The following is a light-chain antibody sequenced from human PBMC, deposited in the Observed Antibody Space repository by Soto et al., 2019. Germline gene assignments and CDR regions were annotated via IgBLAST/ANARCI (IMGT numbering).Light chain of an antibody. CDR3: QQNSSSRSWT. V-gene: IGKV3-20*01. CDR2: AAS. Sequence: PGERATLSCRASQSFRGLLAWYQQKPGQAPRLLIYAASSRATGIPDRFSGSGSGTDFTLTISRLEPEDFALYFCQQNSSSRSWTFGQGTKVDIK. J-gene: IGKJ1*01. CDR1: QSFRGL.